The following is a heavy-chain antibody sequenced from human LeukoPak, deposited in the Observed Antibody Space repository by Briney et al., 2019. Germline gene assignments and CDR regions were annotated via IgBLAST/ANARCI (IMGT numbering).Heavy chain of an antibody. Sequence: GGSLRLSCVASGFTFSSHAMSWVRLAPGKGLEWVSAIGGIDGTTYYADSVKGRFTISRGNSKDTLYLQMNSLRAEDTAVYYCAKRDSSGSYPYYFDYWGQGTLVTVSS. CDR2: IGGIDGTT. CDR1: GFTFSSHA. CDR3: AKRDSSGSYPYYFDY. J-gene: IGHJ4*02. V-gene: IGHV3-23*01. D-gene: IGHD3-22*01.